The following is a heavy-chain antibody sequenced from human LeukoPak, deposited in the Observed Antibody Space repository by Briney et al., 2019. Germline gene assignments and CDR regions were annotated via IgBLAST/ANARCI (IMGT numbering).Heavy chain of an antibody. CDR3: ARDRSPGIAAAGPNDY. J-gene: IGHJ4*02. CDR2: ISAYNGNT. V-gene: IGHV1-18*01. CDR1: GYTFTSYG. Sequence: GASVKVSCKASGYTFTSYGISWVRQAPGQGLEWMGWISAYNGNTNYAQKLQGRVTMTTDTSTSTAYMELRSLRSDDTAVYYCARDRSPGIAAAGPNDYWGQGTLVTVSS. D-gene: IGHD6-13*01.